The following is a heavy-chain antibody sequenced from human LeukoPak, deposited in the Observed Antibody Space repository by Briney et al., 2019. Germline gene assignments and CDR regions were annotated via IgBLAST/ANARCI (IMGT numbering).Heavy chain of an antibody. V-gene: IGHV3-66*01. CDR1: GLTVSSNH. CDR3: ARDVSTPHAFDY. J-gene: IGHJ4*02. D-gene: IGHD5/OR15-5a*01. CDR2: IYSGGNT. Sequence: GGSLRLSCAASGLTVSSNHMSWVRQAPGKGLEWVSVIYSGGNTYYADSVKGRFTISRDNSNNTPYLQMNSLRAEDTAVYYCARDVSTPHAFDYWGQGTLVTVSS.